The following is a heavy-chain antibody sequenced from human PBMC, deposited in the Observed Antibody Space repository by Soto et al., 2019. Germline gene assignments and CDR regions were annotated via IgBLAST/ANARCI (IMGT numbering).Heavy chain of an antibody. CDR1: GGSISSSSYY. D-gene: IGHD3-3*01. Sequence: SETLSLTCTVSGGSISSSSYYWGWIRQPPGKGLEWIGSIYYSGSTNYNPSLKSRVTISVDTSKNQFSLKLSSVTAADTAVYYCARTGTIFGVISWFDPWGQGTLVTVSS. CDR3: ARTGTIFGVISWFDP. CDR2: IYYSGST. V-gene: IGHV4-39*07. J-gene: IGHJ5*02.